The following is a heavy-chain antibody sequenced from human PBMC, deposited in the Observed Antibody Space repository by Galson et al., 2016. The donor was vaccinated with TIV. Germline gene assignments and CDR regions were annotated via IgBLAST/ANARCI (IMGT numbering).Heavy chain of an antibody. V-gene: IGHV1-18*01. D-gene: IGHD2-2*01. CDR2: IRAYTGNT. CDR1: GYTFTSYG. CDR3: EGDNVEVPQGGYYSMDV. J-gene: IGHJ6*02. Sequence: SVKVSCKASGYTFTSYGISWVRQAPGQGLEWMGWIRAYTGNTNYAQKLQGRVTMTTETSTSTAYMELRSLRSDDAAVYYCEGDNVEVPQGGYYSMDVWGQGTTVTGFS.